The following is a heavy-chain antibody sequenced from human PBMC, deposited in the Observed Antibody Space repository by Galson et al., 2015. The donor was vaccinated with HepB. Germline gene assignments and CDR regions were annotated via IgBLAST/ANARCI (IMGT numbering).Heavy chain of an antibody. CDR2: IYSGGST. Sequence: SLRLSCAASGFTFSSNYMSWVRQAPGKGLEWVSVIYSGGSTYYADSVKGRFTISRDNSKNTLYLQMNSLRAGDTAVYYCATGRLPHAVVVIEGEYFQHWGQGTLVTVSS. V-gene: IGHV3-66*01. CDR3: ATGRLPHAVVVIEGEYFQH. CDR1: GFTFSSNY. J-gene: IGHJ1*01. D-gene: IGHD3-22*01.